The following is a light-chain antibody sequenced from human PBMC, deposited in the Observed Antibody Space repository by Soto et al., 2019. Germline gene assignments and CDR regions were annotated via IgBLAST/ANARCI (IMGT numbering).Light chain of an antibody. J-gene: IGLJ3*02. V-gene: IGLV6-57*01. CDR1: SGPIASNY. Sequence: NFMLTQPHSVSESPGKTVTISCTRSSGPIASNYVQWYQQRPGSSPTTVIYDNNRRPSGVPDRFSGSIDDSSNSASLTISRLKTEDEADYYCQSYNTANQGVFGGGTKLTVL. CDR2: DNN. CDR3: QSYNTANQGV.